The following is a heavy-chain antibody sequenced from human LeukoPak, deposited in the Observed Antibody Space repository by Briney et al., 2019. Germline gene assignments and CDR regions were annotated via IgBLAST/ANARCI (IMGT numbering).Heavy chain of an antibody. J-gene: IGHJ4*02. CDR1: GFTFSSYW. CDR2: INSDGSST. CDR3: ARGYGSGSYYSY. V-gene: IGHV3-74*01. Sequence: GGSLRLSCAASGFTFSSYWMHWVRQAPGKGLVWVSRINSDGSSTSYADSVKGRFTISRDNAKNTLYLQMNSLSAEDTAVYYCARGYGSGSYYSYWGQGTLVTVSS. D-gene: IGHD3-10*01.